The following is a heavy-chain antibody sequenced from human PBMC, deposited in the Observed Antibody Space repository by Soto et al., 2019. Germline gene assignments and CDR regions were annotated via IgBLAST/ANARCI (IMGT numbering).Heavy chain of an antibody. CDR2: IYHSGST. D-gene: IGHD4-17*01. CDR1: GGSIRSNNW. Sequence: SETLSLTCAVSGGSIRSNNWWNWVRQPPGKGLEWIGEIYHSGSTYYNPSLKSRVTISVDRSKNQFSLKLSSVTAADTAVYYCASSQTTVTSYDYWGQGTLVTVSS. V-gene: IGHV4-4*02. CDR3: ASSQTTVTSYDY. J-gene: IGHJ4*02.